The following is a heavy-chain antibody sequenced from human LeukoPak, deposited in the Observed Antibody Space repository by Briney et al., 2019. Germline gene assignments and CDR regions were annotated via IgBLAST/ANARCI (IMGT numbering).Heavy chain of an antibody. D-gene: IGHD5-18*01. CDR2: IYNSGST. J-gene: IGHJ4*02. CDR1: GDSISNYY. Sequence: SETLSLTCTVSGDSISNYYWSWIRQSPGKGLEWIGYIYNSGSTNYNPSLKSRVTISVDTSRNQFSLELSSVTAADTAVYYCARHGIVDTSRKYYFDYWGQGTLVTVSS. CDR3: ARHGIVDTSRKYYFDY. V-gene: IGHV4-59*08.